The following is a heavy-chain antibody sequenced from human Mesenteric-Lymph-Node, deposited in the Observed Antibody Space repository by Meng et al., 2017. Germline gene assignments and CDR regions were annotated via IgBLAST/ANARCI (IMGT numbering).Heavy chain of an antibody. J-gene: IGHJ4*02. V-gene: IGHV3-74*01. CDR3: AREYFGGSSDY. CDR1: GFTFSSYW. Sequence: VRLVGSRGGLVQPGGPRMLSVAASGFTFSSYWMHWVRQAPGKGLVWVSLINSDGSSTSYADSVKGRFTISRDNAKNTLYLQMNSLRAEDTAVYYCAREYFGGSSDYWGQGTLVTVSS. CDR2: INSDGSST. D-gene: IGHD4-23*01.